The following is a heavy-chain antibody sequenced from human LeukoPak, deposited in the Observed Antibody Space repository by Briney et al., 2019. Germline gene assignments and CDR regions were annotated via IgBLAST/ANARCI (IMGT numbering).Heavy chain of an antibody. CDR2: INHIGST. CDR1: GGSFSNYY. CDR3: ARVGHYYYYMDV. J-gene: IGHJ6*03. V-gene: IGHV4-34*01. Sequence: SETLSLTCAVYGGSFSNYYWSWIRQPPGKGLEWIGEINHIGSTKYNPSLKSRVTVSVDTSKNQFSLKLSSVTAADTAVYYCARVGHYYYYMDVWGKGTTVTVSS.